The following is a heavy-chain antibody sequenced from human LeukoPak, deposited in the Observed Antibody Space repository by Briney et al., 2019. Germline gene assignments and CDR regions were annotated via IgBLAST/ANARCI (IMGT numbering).Heavy chain of an antibody. J-gene: IGHJ3*02. D-gene: IGHD3-10*02. Sequence: GGSLRLSCAASGFTFSSYSMNWVRQAPGKGLEWLSYIGWNIGTIYYADSVKGRFTISRDTAKNSLYLQINSMTDEDTAIYYGVVEYLYVFHMGGQGKMVTVSS. CDR2: IGWNIGTI. CDR3: VVEYLYVFHM. CDR1: GFTFSSYS. V-gene: IGHV3-48*02.